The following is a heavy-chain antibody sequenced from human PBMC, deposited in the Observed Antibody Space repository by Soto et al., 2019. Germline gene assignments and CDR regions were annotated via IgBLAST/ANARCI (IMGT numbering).Heavy chain of an antibody. V-gene: IGHV1-69*13. CDR1: GGTFSSYA. Sequence: ASVKVSCKASGGTFSSYAINWVRQAPGQGLEWMGGIIPIFGRANYAQKFQGRVTITAGESTFTAYMELSSLKSEYTALYYCATDGFPNYYDSSGPQTWFDPWGQGTLVTVSS. CDR3: ATDGFPNYYDSSGPQTWFDP. D-gene: IGHD3-22*01. J-gene: IGHJ5*02. CDR2: IIPIFGRA.